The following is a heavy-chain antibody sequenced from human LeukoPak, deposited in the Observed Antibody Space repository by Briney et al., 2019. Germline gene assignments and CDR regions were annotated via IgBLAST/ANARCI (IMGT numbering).Heavy chain of an antibody. Sequence: SETLSLTCTVSGGSISSSSYYWGWIRQPPGKGLEWIGSIYYSGSTYYNPSLKSRVTISVDTSKNQFSLKLSSVTAADTAVYYCARDSGPTDYWGQGTLVTVSS. CDR1: GGSISSSSYY. CDR2: IYYSGST. J-gene: IGHJ4*02. CDR3: ARDSGPTDY. V-gene: IGHV4-39*07. D-gene: IGHD1-26*01.